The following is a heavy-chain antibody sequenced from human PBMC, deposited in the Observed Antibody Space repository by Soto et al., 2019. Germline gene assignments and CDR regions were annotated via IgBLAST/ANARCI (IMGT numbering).Heavy chain of an antibody. Sequence: GSLRLSCEASGFTFSGYWMSWVRQAPGKGLEWVADIKHDGSVQYYVDSVKGRLTTSRDNAKKQLYLQMNGLRAEDTALYYCARAPYSNAWYRFDLWGQGTLVTVSS. CDR3: ARAPYSNAWYRFDL. V-gene: IGHV3-7*03. J-gene: IGHJ4*02. D-gene: IGHD4-4*01. CDR2: IKHDGSVQ. CDR1: GFTFSGYW.